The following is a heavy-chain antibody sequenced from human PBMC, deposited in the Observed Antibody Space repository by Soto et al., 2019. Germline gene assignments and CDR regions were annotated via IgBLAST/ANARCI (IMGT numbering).Heavy chain of an antibody. J-gene: IGHJ4*02. CDR3: ARDNPPGWGSSPAPFDY. V-gene: IGHV3-21*01. Sequence: GGSLRLSCAASGFTFSSYSVNWVRQAPGKGLEWVSSISSSSSYIYYADSVKGRFTIPRDNAKNSLYLQMNSLRAEDTAVYYCARDNPPGWGSSPAPFDYWGQATLVTVSS. D-gene: IGHD3-10*01. CDR1: GFTFSSYS. CDR2: ISSSSSYI.